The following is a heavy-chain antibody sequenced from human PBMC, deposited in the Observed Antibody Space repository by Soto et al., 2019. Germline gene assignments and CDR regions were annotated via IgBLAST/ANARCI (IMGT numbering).Heavy chain of an antibody. CDR2: INPNSGCT. D-gene: IGHD2-15*01. V-gene: IGHV1-2*02. J-gene: IGHJ5*02. CDR1: GGTFSSYA. Sequence: DSVKVSCKAYGGTFSSYAISLVRHAPGQGLEWMGWINPNSGCTNYAQKFQGRVTMTRDTSISTAYMELSRLRSDDTAVYYFARDSCSGGSCYPNWFDPWGKGTLVTVSS. CDR3: ARDSCSGGSCYPNWFDP.